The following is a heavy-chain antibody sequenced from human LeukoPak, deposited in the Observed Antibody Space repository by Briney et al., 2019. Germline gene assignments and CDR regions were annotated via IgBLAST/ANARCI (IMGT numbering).Heavy chain of an antibody. D-gene: IGHD5-18*01. CDR1: GFTFSSYW. V-gene: IGHV3-7*01. CDR3: AREDTAMVLGFDP. CDR2: IKQDGSEK. J-gene: IGHJ5*02. Sequence: GGSLRLSCAASGFTFSSYWMSWVRQAPGKGLEWVANIKQDGSEKYYVDSVKGRFTISRDNAKNSLYLQMNSLRAEDTAVYYCAREDTAMVLGFDPWGQGTLVTVSS.